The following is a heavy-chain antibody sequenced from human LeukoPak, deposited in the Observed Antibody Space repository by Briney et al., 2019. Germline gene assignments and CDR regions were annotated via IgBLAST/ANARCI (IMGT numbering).Heavy chain of an antibody. J-gene: IGHJ4*02. CDR3: ARRAADYFDY. CDR1: GYSFTNYW. V-gene: IGHV5-51*01. D-gene: IGHD2-15*01. CDR2: MYPSDSDT. Sequence: GESLKISCKGPGYSFTNYWIAWVRQLPGKGLEWMAIMYPSDSDTRYSPSFQGQVTISADQSISTAYLQWSSLKASDTAMYYCARRAADYFDYWGQGTLVTVSS.